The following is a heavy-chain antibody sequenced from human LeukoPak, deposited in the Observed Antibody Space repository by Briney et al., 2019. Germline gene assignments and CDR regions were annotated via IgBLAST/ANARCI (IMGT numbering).Heavy chain of an antibody. D-gene: IGHD6-13*01. CDR2: IYYSGTT. J-gene: IGHJ4*02. CDR1: GGSISNYY. V-gene: IGHV4-59*01. CDR3: ARGVYIAAAQYGY. Sequence: SETLSLTCTVSGGSISNYYWSLIRQPPGKGLEWIGYIYYSGTTNCNPSLKSRVTISVDTSKNQFSLKLNSVTAADTAVYYCARGVYIAAAQYGYWGQGTLVTVSS.